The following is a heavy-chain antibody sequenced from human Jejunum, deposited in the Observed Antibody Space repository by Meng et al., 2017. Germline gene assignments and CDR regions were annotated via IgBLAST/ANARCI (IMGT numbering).Heavy chain of an antibody. V-gene: IGHV3-21*01. Sequence: GELQKISCAASEFSFNFYSMHWVRQASGRGQEWVSSISSTSTYIYYADSVEGRFTISRDNAKNSLYLRMDDLGAEDTSVYYCARGPRMDWYFDLWGRGTLVTVSS. CDR1: EFSFNFYS. CDR3: ARGPRMDWYFDL. D-gene: IGHD1-14*01. CDR2: ISSTSTYI. J-gene: IGHJ2*01.